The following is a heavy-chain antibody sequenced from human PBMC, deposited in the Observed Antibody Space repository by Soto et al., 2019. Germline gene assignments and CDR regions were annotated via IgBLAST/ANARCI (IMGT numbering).Heavy chain of an antibody. CDR3: ANFITWQLGSFMDV. Sequence: GGSLRLSCAASGFTFSSYAMSWVRQAPGKGLEWVSAISGSGGSTYYADSVKGRFTISRDNSKNTLYLQMNSLRAEDTAVYYCANFITWQLGSFMDVWGKGTTVTVSS. J-gene: IGHJ6*03. CDR2: ISGSGGST. D-gene: IGHD3-22*01. CDR1: GFTFSSYA. V-gene: IGHV3-23*01.